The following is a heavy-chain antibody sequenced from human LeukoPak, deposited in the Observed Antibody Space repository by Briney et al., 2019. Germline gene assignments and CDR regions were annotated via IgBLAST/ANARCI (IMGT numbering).Heavy chain of an antibody. Sequence: PGGSLRLSCAASGFTFSSYGMHWVRQAPGKGLEWVAFILYDGSNKYYADSVKGRFSISRDNSKNTLYLQTNSLRAEDTAVYYCAKAGLDYWGQGTLVTVSS. V-gene: IGHV3-30*02. CDR2: ILYDGSNK. CDR3: AKAGLDY. CDR1: GFTFSSYG. J-gene: IGHJ4*02.